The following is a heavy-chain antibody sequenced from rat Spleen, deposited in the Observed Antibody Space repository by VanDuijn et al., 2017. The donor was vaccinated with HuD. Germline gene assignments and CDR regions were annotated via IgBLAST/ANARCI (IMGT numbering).Heavy chain of an antibody. V-gene: IGHV5-7*01. J-gene: IGHJ4*01. CDR1: GFTFSDYN. CDR2: ISYDGSST. Sequence: EVQLVESGGGLVQPGRSLKLSCAASGFTFSDYNMAWVRQAPKKGLEWVATISYDGSSTYYRDSVKGRFTISRDNAKTTLYLQMDSLRSEDTATYYCARSRLHNNYNGIMDAWGQGASLTVSS. D-gene: IGHD1-10*01. CDR3: ARSRLHNNYNGIMDA.